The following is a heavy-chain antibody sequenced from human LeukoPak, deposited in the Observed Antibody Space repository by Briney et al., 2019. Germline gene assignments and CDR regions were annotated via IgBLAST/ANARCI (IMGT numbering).Heavy chain of an antibody. D-gene: IGHD3-3*01. J-gene: IGHJ5*02. Sequence: SETLSRTFAVYGESFSGYYWSWIRQPPGKGLEWLGEINHSGSTNYNPFLESRVTISVDTSKTQFSLKLRSVTVADTAVHYCARGPPASTIFPFNWFDPWGQGTLVTVSS. CDR1: GESFSGYY. V-gene: IGHV4-34*01. CDR3: ARGPPASTIFPFNWFDP. CDR2: INHSGST.